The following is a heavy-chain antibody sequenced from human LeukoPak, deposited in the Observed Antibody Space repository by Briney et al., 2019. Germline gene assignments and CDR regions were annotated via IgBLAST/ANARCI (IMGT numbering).Heavy chain of an antibody. Sequence: GGSLRLSCAASGFVFSASYMSWVRKAPGKGLEWVATIKHDGSEKYHVDSVSGRFTISRDNTNDSLFLQMSRLRVDDTAVYYCVRGGTYWTVSWGQGTLVNVS. J-gene: IGHJ5*01. V-gene: IGHV3-7*01. CDR2: IKHDGSEK. CDR3: VRGGTYWTVS. CDR1: GFVFSASY.